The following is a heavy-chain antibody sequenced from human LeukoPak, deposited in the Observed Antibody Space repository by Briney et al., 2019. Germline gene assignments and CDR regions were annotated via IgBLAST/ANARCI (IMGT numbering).Heavy chain of an antibody. V-gene: IGHV4-59*01. CDR1: GGSISSYY. D-gene: IGHD3-22*01. CDR3: ARDGRGYYYDSSWGSSWFDP. Sequence: SETLSLTCTVSGGSISSYYWSWIRQPPGKGLEWIGYIYYSGSTNYNPSLKSRVTISVDTSKNQFSLKLSSVTAAGTAVYYCARDGRGYYYDSSWGSSWFDPWGQGTLVTVSS. CDR2: IYYSGST. J-gene: IGHJ5*02.